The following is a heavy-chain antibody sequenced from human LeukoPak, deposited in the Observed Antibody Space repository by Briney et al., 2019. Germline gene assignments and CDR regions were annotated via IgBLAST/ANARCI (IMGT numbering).Heavy chain of an antibody. CDR3: ARGMSGSYYYLDY. D-gene: IGHD1-26*01. CDR2: ISYDGSNK. J-gene: IGHJ4*02. Sequence: GRSLRLSCAASGFTFSNYAMHWVRQAPGKGLEWVAVISYDGSNKYYADSVKGRFTISRDNSKNTLYLQMNSLRAEDTAVYYCARGMSGSYYYLDYWGQGTLVTVSS. V-gene: IGHV3-30*04. CDR1: GFTFSNYA.